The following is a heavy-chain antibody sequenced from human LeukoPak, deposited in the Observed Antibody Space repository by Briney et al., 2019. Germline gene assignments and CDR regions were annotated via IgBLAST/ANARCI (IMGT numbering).Heavy chain of an antibody. CDR3: ARRPSSGGWYLLDY. CDR1: GGSFSGYY. Sequence: PSETLSLTCAVYGGSFSGYYWSWIRQPPGKGLEWIGEINHSGSTNYNPSLKSRVTISVDTSKNQFSLKLSSVTAADTAVYYCARRPSSGGWYLLDYWGQGTLVTVS. J-gene: IGHJ4*02. CDR2: INHSGST. D-gene: IGHD6-19*01. V-gene: IGHV4-34*01.